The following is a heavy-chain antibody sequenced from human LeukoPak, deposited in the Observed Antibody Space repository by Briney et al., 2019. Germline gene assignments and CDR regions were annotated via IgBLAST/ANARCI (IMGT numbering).Heavy chain of an antibody. CDR2: IYSGGST. J-gene: IGHJ4*02. CDR3: ARDDCSSTSCTYHFDY. CDR1: GFTVSSNY. Sequence: GSLRLSCAASGFTVSSNYMSWVRQAPGKGLEWVSVIYSGGSTYYADSVKGRFTISRDNSKNTLYLQMNSLRAEDTAVYYCARDDCSSTSCTYHFDYWGQGTLVTVSS. D-gene: IGHD2-2*01. V-gene: IGHV3-66*01.